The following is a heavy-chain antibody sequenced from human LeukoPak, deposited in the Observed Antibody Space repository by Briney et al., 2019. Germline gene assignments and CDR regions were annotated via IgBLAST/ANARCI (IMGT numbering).Heavy chain of an antibody. Sequence: SVKVSCKASGGTFSSYAISWVRQAPGQGLEWMGRIIPTLGIANYAQKFQGRVTITADKSTSTAYMELSSLRSEDTAVYYCARDQGYSSGWPIDYWGQGTLVTVSS. CDR2: IIPTLGIA. D-gene: IGHD6-19*01. V-gene: IGHV1-69*04. J-gene: IGHJ4*02. CDR3: ARDQGYSSGWPIDY. CDR1: GGTFSSYA.